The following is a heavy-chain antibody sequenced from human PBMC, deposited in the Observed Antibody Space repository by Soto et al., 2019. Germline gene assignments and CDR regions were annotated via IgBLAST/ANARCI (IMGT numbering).Heavy chain of an antibody. CDR2: IYPGDSDT. D-gene: IGHD6-13*01. CDR3: ARTAAAGKYYYGVDV. CDR1: GYSFTTYW. Sequence: PGESLKISCKASGYSFTTYWIGWVRQMPGKGLEWMGIIYPGDSDTRYSPSFQGQVTISADKSISTAYLQWSSLKASDTAIYYCARTAAAGKYYYGVDVWGQGTTVTVSS. V-gene: IGHV5-51*01. J-gene: IGHJ6*02.